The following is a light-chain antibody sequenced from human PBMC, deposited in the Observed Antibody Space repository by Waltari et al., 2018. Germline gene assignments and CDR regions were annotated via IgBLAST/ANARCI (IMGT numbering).Light chain of an antibody. J-gene: IGKJ4*01. CDR2: STS. CDR1: QSISGY. CDR3: QQSYRTPPLT. V-gene: IGKV1-39*01. Sequence: DIQMTQSPSSLSASVGDRVTITCRASQSISGYLNWYQQKPGKAPKVLIYSTSSLQSGVTSRFSGSGSWTDFTLTITSLQPEDFATYYCQQSYRTPPLTFGGGTKVEIK.